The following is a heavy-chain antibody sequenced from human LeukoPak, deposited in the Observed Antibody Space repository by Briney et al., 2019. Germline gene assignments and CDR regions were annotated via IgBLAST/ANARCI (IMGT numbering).Heavy chain of an antibody. J-gene: IGHJ6*02. Sequence: YPGGSLRLSCAASGFTFNNYNMNWVRQAPGKGLEWVSVIYSGGSTYYADSVKGRFTISRDNSKNTLYLQMNSLRAEDTAVYYCAKGASRGVYYYGMDVWGQGTTVTVSS. CDR3: AKGASRGVYYYGMDV. D-gene: IGHD3-10*01. CDR1: GFTFNNYN. V-gene: IGHV3-53*01. CDR2: IYSGGST.